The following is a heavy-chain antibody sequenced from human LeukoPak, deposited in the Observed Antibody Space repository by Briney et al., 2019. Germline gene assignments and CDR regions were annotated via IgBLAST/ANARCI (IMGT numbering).Heavy chain of an antibody. D-gene: IGHD3-22*01. CDR3: VKEASSGYYRTSDY. J-gene: IGHJ4*02. CDR1: GFTFSSYS. V-gene: IGHV3-30*18. Sequence: GGSLRLSCAASGFTFSSYSMNWVRQAPGKGLEWVAVISYDVSKKYYADSVRGRFTISRDNSKNTLYLQMNSLRAEDTAVYYCVKEASSGYYRTSDYWGQGTLVTVSS. CDR2: ISYDVSKK.